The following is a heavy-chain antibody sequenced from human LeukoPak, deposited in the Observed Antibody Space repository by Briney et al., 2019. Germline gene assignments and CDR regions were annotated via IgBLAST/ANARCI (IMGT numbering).Heavy chain of an antibody. CDR3: ARLYYDILTGYYKLDY. V-gene: IGHV4-59*08. CDR2: IYYSGST. CDR1: GGSISSYY. Sequence: TLSLTCTVSGGSISSYYWSWIRQPPGKGLEWIGYIYYSGSTNYNPSLKSRVTISVDTSKNQFSLKLSSVTAADTAVYYCARLYYDILTGYYKLDYWGQGTLVTVSS. D-gene: IGHD3-9*01. J-gene: IGHJ4*02.